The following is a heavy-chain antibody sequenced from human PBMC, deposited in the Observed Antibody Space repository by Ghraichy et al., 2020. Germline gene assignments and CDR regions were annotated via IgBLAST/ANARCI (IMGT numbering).Heavy chain of an antibody. J-gene: IGHJ6*02. V-gene: IGHV1-69*13. D-gene: IGHD3-9*01. CDR2: IIPIFGTA. Sequence: SVKVSCKASGGTFSSYAISWVRQAPGQGLEWMGGIIPIFGTANYAQKFQGRVTITADESTSTAYMELSSLRSEDTAVYYCATRREDILTGYTPTYYYYGMDVWGQGTTVTVSS. CDR1: GGTFSSYA. CDR3: ATRREDILTGYTPTYYYYGMDV.